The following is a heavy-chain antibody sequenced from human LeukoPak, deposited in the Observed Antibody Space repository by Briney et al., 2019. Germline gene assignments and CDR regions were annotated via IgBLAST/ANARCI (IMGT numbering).Heavy chain of an antibody. CDR1: GFTFSSDA. CDR2: ISGSGGST. Sequence: GGSLRLSCAAAGFTFSSDAMSWVLQAPGKGLEWVSAISGSGGSTYYADSVKGRFTISRDNPKNTLYLQMNSLRAEDTAVYYCAKARYGARGGDYFDYWGQGTLVTVSS. J-gene: IGHJ4*02. V-gene: IGHV3-23*01. CDR3: AKARYGARGGDYFDY. D-gene: IGHD3-10*01.